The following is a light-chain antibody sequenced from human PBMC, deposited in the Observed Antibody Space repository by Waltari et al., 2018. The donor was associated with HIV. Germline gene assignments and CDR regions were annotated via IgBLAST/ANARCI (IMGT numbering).Light chain of an antibody. CDR2: KAS. Sequence: DIQMTQSPSALSAFVGDRVTITCRASQSISSWLAWYQQKPGEAPTLLIYKASSLESGVPSGFSGSGSGTEFTLTISSLQPDDLATYYCQQYNDYPPTFGQGTKVEIK. CDR3: QQYNDYPPT. J-gene: IGKJ1*01. CDR1: QSISSW. V-gene: IGKV1-5*03.